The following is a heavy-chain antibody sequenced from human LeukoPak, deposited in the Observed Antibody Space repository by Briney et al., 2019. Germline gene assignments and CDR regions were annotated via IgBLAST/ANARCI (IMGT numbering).Heavy chain of an antibody. J-gene: IGHJ6*02. CDR1: GFTFSSYE. Sequence: GGSLRLSCAASGFTFSSYEMNWVRQAPGKGLEWVSYISSSGSTIYHADSVKGRFTISRDNAKNSLYLQMNSLRAEDTAVYYCARLLYYGMDVWGQGTTVTVSS. CDR2: ISSSGSTI. V-gene: IGHV3-48*03. CDR3: ARLLYYGMDV.